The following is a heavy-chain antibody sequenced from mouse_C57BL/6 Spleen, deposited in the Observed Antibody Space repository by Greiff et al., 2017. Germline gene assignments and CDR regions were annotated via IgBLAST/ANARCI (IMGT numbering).Heavy chain of an antibody. D-gene: IGHD2-4*01. Sequence: VQLQQSGAELVKPGASVKMSCKASGYTFTTYPIEWMKQNHGKSLEWIGNFHPYNDDTKYNEKFKGKATLTVEKSSSTVYLELSRVTSDDSAVYYCARRMIYYDCGDYAMDYWGQGTSVTVSS. CDR1: GYTFTTYP. V-gene: IGHV1-47*01. CDR2: FHPYNDDT. J-gene: IGHJ4*01. CDR3: ARRMIYYDCGDYAMDY.